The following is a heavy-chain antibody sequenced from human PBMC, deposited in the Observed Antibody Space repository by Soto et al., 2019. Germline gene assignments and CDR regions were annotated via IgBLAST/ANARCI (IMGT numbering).Heavy chain of an antibody. D-gene: IGHD6-13*01. CDR1: GGTFSSYA. CDR2: IIPIFGTA. J-gene: IGHJ6*02. Sequence: GASVKVSCKASGGTFSSYAISWVRQAPGQGLEWMGGIIPIFGTANYAQKFQGRVTITADESTSTAYMELRSLRSDDTAVYYCARETYSSSWTLSSYYGMDVWCQGTTVTVSS. CDR3: ARETYSSSWTLSSYYGMDV. V-gene: IGHV1-69*13.